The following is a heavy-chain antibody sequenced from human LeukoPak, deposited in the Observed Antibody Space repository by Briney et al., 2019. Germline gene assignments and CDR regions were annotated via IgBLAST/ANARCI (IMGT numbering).Heavy chain of an antibody. Sequence: GGSLRLSCAASGFTFSDYNMRWIRQAPGKGLEWVSSISRSGSTKYYADSVKGRFTISRDNAKNSLFLQMNSQRAEDTAVYYCAKDNYYGSGSYFDYWGQGTLVTVSS. V-gene: IGHV3-11*01. J-gene: IGHJ4*02. CDR1: GFTFSDYN. D-gene: IGHD3-10*01. CDR2: ISRSGSTK. CDR3: AKDNYYGSGSYFDY.